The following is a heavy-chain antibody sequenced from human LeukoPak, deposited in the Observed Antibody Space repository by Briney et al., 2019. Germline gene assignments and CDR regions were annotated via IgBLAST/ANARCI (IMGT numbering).Heavy chain of an antibody. V-gene: IGHV4-30-4*07. CDR2: IYYSGSS. D-gene: IGHD3-9*01. CDR3: VRPDDNSFDF. CDR1: GGSISSAGYS. J-gene: IGHJ3*01. Sequence: SETLSLTRAVSGGSISSAGYSWSWIRQPPGKGLEWIGYIYYSGSSSYNPSLKSRVTISVDTSKNQFSLKLSSVTAADTAVYYCVRPDDNSFDFWGQGTMVTVSS.